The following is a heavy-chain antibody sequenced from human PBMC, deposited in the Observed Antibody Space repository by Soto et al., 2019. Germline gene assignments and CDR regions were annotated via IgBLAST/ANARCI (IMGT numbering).Heavy chain of an antibody. V-gene: IGHV3-21*01. Sequence: APGKGLEWVSSISSSSSYIYYADSVKGRFTISRDNAKNSLYLQMNSLRAEDTAVYYCARDVGGYNYGNFHYWGQGTLVIVSS. D-gene: IGHD5-18*01. J-gene: IGHJ4*02. CDR3: ARDVGGYNYGNFHY. CDR2: ISSSSSYI.